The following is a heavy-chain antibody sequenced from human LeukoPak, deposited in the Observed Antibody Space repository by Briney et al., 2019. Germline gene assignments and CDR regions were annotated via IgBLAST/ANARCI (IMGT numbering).Heavy chain of an antibody. J-gene: IGHJ4*02. CDR3: ARDRGLVAAAGIPSDY. CDR1: WFTFSSYS. CDR2: ISSSSSYI. Sequence: PGGSPRPSCAASWFTFSSYSMKWGRQAPGKGVGWVSSISSSSSYIYYADSVKGRFTISRDNAKNSLYLQMNSLRAEDTAVYYCARDRGLVAAAGIPSDYWGQGTLVTVSS. V-gene: IGHV3-21*01. D-gene: IGHD6-13*01.